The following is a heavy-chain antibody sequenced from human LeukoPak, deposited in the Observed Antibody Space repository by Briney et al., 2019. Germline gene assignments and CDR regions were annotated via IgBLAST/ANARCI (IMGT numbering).Heavy chain of an antibody. J-gene: IGHJ4*02. CDR1: GGSISSGDYY. Sequence: PSQTLSLTYTVSGGSISSGDYYWSWIRQPPGKGLEWIGYIYYSGSTYYNPSLKSRITIAVDTSKNQFSLKLSSVTAADTAVYYCARDQPTGAGTDYWGQGTLVTVSS. D-gene: IGHD6-19*01. CDR3: ARDQPTGAGTDY. CDR2: IYYSGST. V-gene: IGHV4-30-4*08.